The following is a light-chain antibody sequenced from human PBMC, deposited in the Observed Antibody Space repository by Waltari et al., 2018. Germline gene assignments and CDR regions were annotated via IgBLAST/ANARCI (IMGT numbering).Light chain of an antibody. CDR1: SSNIGAGYD. J-gene: IGLJ2*01. CDR3: QSYDSSLSGPV. V-gene: IGLV1-40*01. Sequence: QSVLTQPPSVSGAPGQRVPIPCTGSSSNIGAGYDVPWYQQLPGTAPKLLIYGNSNRPSGVPDRFSGSKSGTSASLAITGLQAEDEADYYCQSYDSSLSGPVFGGGTKLTVL. CDR2: GNS.